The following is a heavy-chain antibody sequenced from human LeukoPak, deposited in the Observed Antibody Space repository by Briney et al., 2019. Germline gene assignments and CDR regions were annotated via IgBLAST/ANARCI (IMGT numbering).Heavy chain of an antibody. CDR1: GYNFANDW. J-gene: IGHJ4*02. CDR3: ARQESEMTTPANRYFDS. Sequence: PGESLKISCKGSGYNFANDWIGWVRQMPGKGLEWKGIIYPGDSDTIYSPSFQGQVTISADKSISTAYLQWSSLKASDTAMYYCARQESEMTTPANRYFDSWGQGTLVTVSS. V-gene: IGHV5-51*01. CDR2: IYPGDSDT. D-gene: IGHD5-24*01.